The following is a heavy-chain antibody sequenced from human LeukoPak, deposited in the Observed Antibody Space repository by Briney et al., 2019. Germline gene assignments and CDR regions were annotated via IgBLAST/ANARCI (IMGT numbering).Heavy chain of an antibody. CDR1: GFTFSSYW. D-gene: IGHD3-22*01. V-gene: IGHV3-7*03. CDR3: ARGEYYYDGGY. CDR2: IKQDGSQK. J-gene: IGHJ4*02. Sequence: PGGSLRLSCAASGFTFSSYWMSWVRQAPGKGLEWVANIKQDGSQKYYVDSVRGRFTISRDNAKKSLFLQMNSLRVEDTAVCYCARGEYYYDGGYWGQGTLVTVSS.